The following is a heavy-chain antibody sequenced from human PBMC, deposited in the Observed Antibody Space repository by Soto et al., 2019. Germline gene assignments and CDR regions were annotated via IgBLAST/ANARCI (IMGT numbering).Heavy chain of an antibody. D-gene: IGHD3-9*01. J-gene: IGHJ4*02. Sequence: SETLSLTCTVSCGSISSYYWSWIRQPPGKGLEWIGYIYYSGSTNYNPSLKSRVTISVDTSKNQFSLKLSSVTAADTAVYYCARGSFDWFHYFDYWGQGALVTVSS. CDR2: IYYSGST. V-gene: IGHV4-59*01. CDR1: CGSISSYY. CDR3: ARGSFDWFHYFDY.